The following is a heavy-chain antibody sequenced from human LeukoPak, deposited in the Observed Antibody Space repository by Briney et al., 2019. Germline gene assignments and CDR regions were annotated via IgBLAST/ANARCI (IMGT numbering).Heavy chain of an antibody. J-gene: IGHJ4*02. CDR1: GGSISSYY. V-gene: IGHV4-59*01. CDR3: ATRSTGVAATFDC. CDR2: ISYSGNT. D-gene: IGHD2-15*01. Sequence: SETLSLTCSVSGGSISSYYWSWIRQPPGKGLEWIGYISYSGNTNYNPSLKSRVTISVDTSKNQFSLKLSSVTAADTAVYYCATRSTGVAATFDCWGQGALVTVSS.